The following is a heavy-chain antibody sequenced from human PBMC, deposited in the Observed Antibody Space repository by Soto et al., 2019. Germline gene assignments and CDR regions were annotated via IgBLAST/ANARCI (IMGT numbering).Heavy chain of an antibody. Sequence: SETLSLTCAVSGGSISSSNWWSWVRQPPGKGLEWIGEIDHRGSTNYNPSLKSRVTISVDTSKNQFSLKLSSVTAADTAVYYCARDKTEVTTFVYYYYGMDVWGQGTTVTVSS. V-gene: IGHV4-4*02. J-gene: IGHJ6*02. D-gene: IGHD3-16*01. CDR3: ARDKTEVTTFVYYYYGMDV. CDR1: GGSISSSNW. CDR2: IDHRGST.